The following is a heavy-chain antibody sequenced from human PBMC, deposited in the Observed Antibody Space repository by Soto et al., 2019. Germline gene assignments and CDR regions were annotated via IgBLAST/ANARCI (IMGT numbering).Heavy chain of an antibody. D-gene: IGHD5-12*01. J-gene: IGHJ6*02. V-gene: IGHV3-23*01. CDR3: ARDLPGYSGYDYVYYYYGMDV. CDR2: ISSGGGCT. Sequence: PGGSLRLSCAASGFSFSNYAMNWVRQAPGKGLEWVSGISSGGGCTYYADSVKGRFIISRDNSKNSLYLQMNSLRAEDTAVYYCARDLPGYSGYDYVYYYYGMDVWGQGTTVTVSS. CDR1: GFSFSNYA.